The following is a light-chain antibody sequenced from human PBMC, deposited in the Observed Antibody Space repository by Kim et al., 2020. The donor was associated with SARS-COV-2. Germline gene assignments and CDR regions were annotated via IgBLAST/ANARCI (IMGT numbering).Light chain of an antibody. CDR1: QSVSSSY. J-gene: IGKJ1*01. Sequence: EVVLTQSPGTLSLSPGERATLSCRASQSVSSSYLAWYQQKPGQAPRLFIYGAISRATGIPDRFSGSGSGTDFTLTISRLEPEDFAVYYCQQYGSSPRTFGQGTKVDIK. CDR3: QQYGSSPRT. V-gene: IGKV3-20*01. CDR2: GAI.